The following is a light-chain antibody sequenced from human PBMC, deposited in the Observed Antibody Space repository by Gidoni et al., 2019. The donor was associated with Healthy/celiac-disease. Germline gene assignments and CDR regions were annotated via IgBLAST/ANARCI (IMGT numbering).Light chain of an antibody. CDR3: QQYYSTPWT. CDR2: WAS. V-gene: IGKV4-1*01. Sequence: LAVSLGERATINCKSSQSVLYSSNNKNYLAWYQQKPGQPPKLLIYWASTRESGVPDRFSGSGSGRDFTLTISSLQAEDVAVYYCQQYYSTPWTFGQGTKVEIK. CDR1: QSVLYSSNNKNY. J-gene: IGKJ1*01.